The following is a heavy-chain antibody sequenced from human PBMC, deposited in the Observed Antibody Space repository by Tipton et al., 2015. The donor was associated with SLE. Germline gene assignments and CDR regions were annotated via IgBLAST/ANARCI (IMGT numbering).Heavy chain of an antibody. CDR1: GFTFSSYS. J-gene: IGHJ5*02. Sequence: SLRLSCAASGFTFSSYSMNWVRQAPGKGLEWVSYISSSSSTIYYADSVKGRFTISRDNAKNSLYPQMNSLRAEDTAVYYCARDAEIVGIVATIWLDPWGQGTLVTVSS. D-gene: IGHD5-12*01. CDR3: ARDAEIVGIVATIWLDP. V-gene: IGHV3-48*01. CDR2: ISSSSSTI.